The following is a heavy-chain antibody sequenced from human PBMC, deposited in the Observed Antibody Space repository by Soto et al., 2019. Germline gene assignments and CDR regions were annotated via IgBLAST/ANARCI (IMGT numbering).Heavy chain of an antibody. CDR1: GYTFTSYY. D-gene: IGHD4-17*01. CDR2: INPSGGST. J-gene: IGHJ6*02. CDR3: ARASPPNYGDYASSGKDV. Sequence: DSVKDSCKASGYTFTSYYMHWVRQAPGQGLEWMGIINPSGGSTSYAQKFQGRVTMTRDTSTSTVYMELSSLRSEGTAVYYCARASPPNYGDYASSGKDVWGQGTTGTVSS. V-gene: IGHV1-46*01.